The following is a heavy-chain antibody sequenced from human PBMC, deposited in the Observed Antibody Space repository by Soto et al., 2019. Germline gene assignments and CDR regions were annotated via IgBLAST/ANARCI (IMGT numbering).Heavy chain of an antibody. CDR2: INSGGDTT. CDR3: AKAGGPPASLDVYFDY. D-gene: IGHD2-2*01. CDR1: GFTFASYT. J-gene: IGHJ4*02. Sequence: GGSLRLSCAASGFTFASYTMTWVRQAPGKGLEWVSTINSGGDTTYYSDSVKGRFTISRDSPKNTLFLLMTSLRAEDTAVYYCAKAGGPPASLDVYFDYWGQGTLVTVSS. V-gene: IGHV3-23*01.